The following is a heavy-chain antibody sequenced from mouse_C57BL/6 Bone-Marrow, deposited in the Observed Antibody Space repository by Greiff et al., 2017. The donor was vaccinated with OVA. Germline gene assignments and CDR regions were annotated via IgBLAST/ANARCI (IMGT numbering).Heavy chain of an antibody. Sequence: QVQLQQSGPELVKPGASVKISCKASGYAFSSSWMNWVKQRPGKGLAWIGRIYPGVGDTNYNGKFKGNATLTEDKPSSTAYMQLSSLTSEDYAVYFFTSWEEVDFDYWGQGTTLTVSS. CDR1: GYAFSSSW. CDR3: TSWEEVDFDY. V-gene: IGHV1-82*01. D-gene: IGHD1-3*01. J-gene: IGHJ2*01. CDR2: IYPGVGDT.